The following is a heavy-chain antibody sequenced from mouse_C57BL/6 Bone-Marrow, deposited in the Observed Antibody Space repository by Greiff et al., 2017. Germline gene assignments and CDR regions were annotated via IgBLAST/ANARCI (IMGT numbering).Heavy chain of an antibody. CDR3: ARCDYDWGFYAMDY. CDR2: IDPSDSYT. V-gene: IGHV1-69*01. D-gene: IGHD2-4*01. J-gene: IGHJ4*01. CDR1: GYTFTSYW. Sequence: QVQLQQPGAELVMPGASVKLSCKASGYTFTSYWMHWVKQRPGQGLEWIGEIDPSDSYTNYNQKFKGKSTLTVDKSSSTAYVQLSSLTSEDSAVYYCARCDYDWGFYAMDYWGQGTSVTVSS.